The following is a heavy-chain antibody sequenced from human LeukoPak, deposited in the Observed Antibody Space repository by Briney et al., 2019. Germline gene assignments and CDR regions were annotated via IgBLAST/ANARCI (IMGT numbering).Heavy chain of an antibody. D-gene: IGHD1-26*01. CDR3: ARDKIVGPTKLDS. CDR2: IKQDGSEM. Sequence: GRSLRPSRAPSGLTVIIYWTSSVRQAPGRGRGWVANIKQDGSEMNYADAVKGRFTISRDNAKSSLYLQMNSLRVEDTAVYYCARDKIVGPTKLDSWGQGTLVTVSS. J-gene: IGHJ4*02. CDR1: GLTVIIYW. V-gene: IGHV3-7*03.